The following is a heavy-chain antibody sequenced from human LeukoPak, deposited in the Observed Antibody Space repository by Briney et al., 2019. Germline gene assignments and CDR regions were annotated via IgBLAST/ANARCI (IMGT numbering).Heavy chain of an antibody. CDR1: GFTFSDYY. Sequence: GGSLRLSCAASGFTFSDYYMSWIRQAPGKGLEWVSYISISSSYTNYADSVKGRFTISRDNAKNSLYLRMNSLRAEDTAVYYCARDSRDIVVVPAAIPFYYYYGMDVWGQGTTVTVSS. CDR2: ISISSSYT. CDR3: ARDSRDIVVVPAAIPFYYYYGMDV. V-gene: IGHV3-11*06. J-gene: IGHJ6*02. D-gene: IGHD2-2*02.